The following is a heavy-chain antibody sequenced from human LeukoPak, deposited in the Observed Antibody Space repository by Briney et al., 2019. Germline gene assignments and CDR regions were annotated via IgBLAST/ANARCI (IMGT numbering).Heavy chain of an antibody. V-gene: IGHV1-8*01. J-gene: IGHJ5*02. CDR1: GYTFTSYD. CDR2: MNPNSGNT. Sequence: GASVKVSCKASGYTFTSYDINWVRQATGQGLEWMGWMNPNSGNTGYAQKFQGRVTMTRNTSISTAYMELSSLRSEDTGVYYCARGTRKARGVYWFDPWGQGTLVTVSS. CDR3: ARGTRKARGVYWFDP. D-gene: IGHD3-10*01.